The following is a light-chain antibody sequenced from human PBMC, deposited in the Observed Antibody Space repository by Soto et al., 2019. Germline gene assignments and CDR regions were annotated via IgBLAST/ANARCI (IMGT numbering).Light chain of an antibody. J-gene: IGKJ1*01. CDR3: QQYNSYPET. V-gene: IGKV3-20*01. CDR1: QSVSSNY. CDR2: GAS. Sequence: ESVLTQSPGTLSLSPGERATLSCRASQSVSSNYLAWYQQKPGQAPRLLIYGASTRASGVPDRFSGSGSGTDFTLTISRLEPEDSAVYYCQQYNSYPETFGQGTKVDIK.